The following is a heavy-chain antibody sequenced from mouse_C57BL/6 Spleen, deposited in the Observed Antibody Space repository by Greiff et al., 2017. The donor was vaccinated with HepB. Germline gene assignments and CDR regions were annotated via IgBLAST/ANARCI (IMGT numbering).Heavy chain of an antibody. D-gene: IGHD6-1*01. CDR1: GFTFSSYG. CDR2: ISSGGSYT. V-gene: IGHV5-6*01. J-gene: IGHJ2*01. Sequence: EVQRVESGGDLVKPGGSLKLSCAASGFTFSSYGMSWVRQTPDKRLEWVATISSGGSYTYYPDSVKGRFTISRDNAKNTLYLQMSSLKSEDTAMYYCARQGGNLRYFDYWGQGTTLTVSS. CDR3: ARQGGNLRYFDY.